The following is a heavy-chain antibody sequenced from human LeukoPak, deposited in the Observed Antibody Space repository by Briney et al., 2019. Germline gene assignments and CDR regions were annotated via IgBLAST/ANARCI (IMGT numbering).Heavy chain of an antibody. V-gene: IGHV1-18*01. CDR1: GYTFTSYG. J-gene: IGHJ4*02. CDR3: AREGLGELTLDC. Sequence: ASVKVSCKASGYTFTSYGISWVRQAPGQGLEWMGWISTDNGDTTYAQKFQGRVTMTTDTSTGTAYMELRSLRSDDTAVYYCAREGLGELTLDCWGQGTLVTVSS. D-gene: IGHD3-16*01. CDR2: ISTDNGDT.